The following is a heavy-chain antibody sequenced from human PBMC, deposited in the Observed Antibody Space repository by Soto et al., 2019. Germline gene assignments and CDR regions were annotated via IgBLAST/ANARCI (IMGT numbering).Heavy chain of an antibody. CDR3: AKVTKRAAAGRYEYYKYGMDV. Sequence: PGGSLRLSCAASGFTFSSYAMTWVRQAPGKGLEWVSVIGGSGGSSYYADSVKGRFTISRDNSKNTLFLQMNGLRAEDTAVYYCAKVTKRAAAGRYEYYKYGMDVWGQGTTVTVS. CDR2: IGGSGGSS. J-gene: IGHJ6*02. D-gene: IGHD6-13*01. V-gene: IGHV3-23*01. CDR1: GFTFSSYA.